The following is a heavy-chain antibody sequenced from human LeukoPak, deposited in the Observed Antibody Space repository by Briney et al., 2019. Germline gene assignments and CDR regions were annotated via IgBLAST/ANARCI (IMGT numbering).Heavy chain of an antibody. D-gene: IGHD3-9*01. Sequence: GASVKVSCKASGYTFTSYGISWVRQAPGQGLEWMGWISAYNGNTNYAQKLQGRVTMTTDTSTSTAYMELRSLRSDDTAVYYCAREAGYDILTGYYSVTAYDYWGQGTLVTVSS. CDR1: GYTFTSYG. J-gene: IGHJ4*02. CDR3: AREAGYDILTGYYSVTAYDY. V-gene: IGHV1-18*01. CDR2: ISAYNGNT.